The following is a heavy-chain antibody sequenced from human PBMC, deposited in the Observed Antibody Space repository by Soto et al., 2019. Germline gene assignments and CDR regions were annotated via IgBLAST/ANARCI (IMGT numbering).Heavy chain of an antibody. CDR1: GGSISSYY. D-gene: IGHD3-22*01. CDR2: IYTSGSP. J-gene: IGHJ4*02. CDR3: ARGYSDSSGFVFDY. V-gene: IGHV4-4*07. Sequence: QVQLQESGPGLVKPSETLSLTCTVSGGSISSYYWSWIRQPAGKGLEWIGRIYTSGSPNYNPSLKSRVTMSVDTSKNQFSLRLTSVTAADTAVYYWARGYSDSSGFVFDYWGQGTLVTVSS.